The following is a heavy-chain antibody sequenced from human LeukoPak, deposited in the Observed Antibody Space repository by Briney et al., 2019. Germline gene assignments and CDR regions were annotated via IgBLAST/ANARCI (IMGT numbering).Heavy chain of an antibody. CDR2: INPNSGGT. CDR1: GYTFTGYY. J-gene: IGHJ4*02. Sequence: ASVKVSCKASGYTFTGYYMHWARQAPGQGLEWMGWINPNSGGTNYAQKFQGRVTMTRDTSISTAYMELSRLRSDDTAVYYCAREWGITMVRGVIGFDYWGQGTLVTVSS. D-gene: IGHD3-10*01. V-gene: IGHV1-2*02. CDR3: AREWGITMVRGVIGFDY.